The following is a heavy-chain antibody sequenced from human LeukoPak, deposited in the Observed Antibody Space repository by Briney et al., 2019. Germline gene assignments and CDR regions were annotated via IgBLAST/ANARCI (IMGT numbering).Heavy chain of an antibody. CDR1: GFTFSNYS. CDR2: ISSSSSYI. V-gene: IGHV3-21*05. J-gene: IGHJ4*02. Sequence: GGSLRLSCAASGFTFSNYSMNWVRQAPGEGLEWVSYISSSSSYIYYADSVKGRITISRDNAKNSLYLQMNSLRAEDTAVYYCARDGSGLGNYFDYWGQGTLVTVSS. CDR3: ARDGSGLGNYFDY. D-gene: IGHD6-19*01.